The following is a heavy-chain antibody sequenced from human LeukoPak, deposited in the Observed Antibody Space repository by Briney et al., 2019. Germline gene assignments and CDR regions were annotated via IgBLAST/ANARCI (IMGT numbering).Heavy chain of an antibody. CDR1: GYTFTGYY. CDR2: INPNSGGT. V-gene: IGHV1-2*02. Sequence: ASVKVSCKGSGYTFTGYYMHWVRQAPGQGLEWMGWINPNSGGTNYAQKFQGRVTMTRDTSISTAYMELSRLRSDDTAVYYCARTGRLRFTGGFDIWGQGTMVTVSS. CDR3: ARTGRLRFTGGFDI. D-gene: IGHD4-17*01. J-gene: IGHJ3*02.